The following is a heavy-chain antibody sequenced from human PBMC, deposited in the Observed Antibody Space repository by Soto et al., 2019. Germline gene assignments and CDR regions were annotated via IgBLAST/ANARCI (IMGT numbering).Heavy chain of an antibody. Sequence: QVQLVQSGAEVKKPGSSVKVSCKASGGTFSSYAISWVRQAPGQGLEWMGGIIPIFGTADYAQNFQGRVTFTADEPTRTAYLEMSSLRPEETAGYYCAPHLGGNPASSGMDVWGQGTTVTVS. V-gene: IGHV1-69*12. D-gene: IGHD3-16*01. CDR3: APHLGGNPASSGMDV. CDR1: GGTFSSYA. CDR2: IIPIFGTA. J-gene: IGHJ6*02.